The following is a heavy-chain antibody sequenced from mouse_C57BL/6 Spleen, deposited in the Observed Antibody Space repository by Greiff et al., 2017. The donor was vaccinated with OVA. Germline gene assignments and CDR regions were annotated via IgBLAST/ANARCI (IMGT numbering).Heavy chain of an antibody. CDR3: ARPFYDGRSYGYFDV. D-gene: IGHD1-1*01. J-gene: IGHJ1*03. V-gene: IGHV1-72*01. CDR1: GYTFTSYW. CDR2: IDPHSGGT. Sequence: QVQLQQPGAELVKPGASVKLSCKASGYTFTSYWMHWVKQRPGRGLEWIGRIDPHSGGTKYNEKFKGKATLTVDKPSSTAYMPLSSLTSEDAAVYYCARPFYDGRSYGYFDVWGTGTTVTVSS.